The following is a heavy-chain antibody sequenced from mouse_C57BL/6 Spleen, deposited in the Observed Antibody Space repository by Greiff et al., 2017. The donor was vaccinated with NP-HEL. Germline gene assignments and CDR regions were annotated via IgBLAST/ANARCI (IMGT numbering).Heavy chain of an antibody. CDR1: GFTFSDYG. V-gene: IGHV5-17*01. Sequence: EVKLEESGGGLVKPGGSLKLSCAASGFTFSDYGMHWVRQAPEKGLEWVAYISSGSSTIYYADTVKGRFTISRDNAKNTLFLQMTSLRSEDTAMYYCARPNYDYDAKAMDYWGQGTSVTVSS. CDR3: ARPNYDYDAKAMDY. CDR2: ISSGSSTI. D-gene: IGHD2-4*01. J-gene: IGHJ4*01.